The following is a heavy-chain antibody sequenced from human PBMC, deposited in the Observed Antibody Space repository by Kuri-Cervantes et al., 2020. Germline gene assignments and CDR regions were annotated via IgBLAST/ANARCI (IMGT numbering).Heavy chain of an antibody. J-gene: IGHJ4*02. CDR1: GVSISSGGYY. CDR3: AKEGEVYGGIDY. Sequence: GESLKISCTVSGVSISSGGYYWSWVRQAPGKGLEWVSAISGSGGSTYYADSVKGRFTISRDNSKNTLYLQMNSLRAEDTAVYYCAKEGEVYGGIDYWGQGTLVTVSS. D-gene: IGHD4-23*01. CDR2: ISGSGGST. V-gene: IGHV3-23*01.